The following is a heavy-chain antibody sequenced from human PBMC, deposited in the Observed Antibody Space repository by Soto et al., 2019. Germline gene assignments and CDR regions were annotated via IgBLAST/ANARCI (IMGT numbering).Heavy chain of an antibody. D-gene: IGHD2-21*01. CDR3: ASLAYCGGDCWAYFDF. V-gene: IGHV4-31*03. CDR1: GASISSGGYY. CDR2: IYNSGAT. J-gene: IGHJ4*02. Sequence: PSETLSLTCTVSGASISSGGYYWSWIRQHPEKGLEWIGYIYNSGATYYNPSLRSRVSISVDTSKNQLSLKLTSVTAADTAVYYCASLAYCGGDCWAYFDFWGQGTLVTVSS.